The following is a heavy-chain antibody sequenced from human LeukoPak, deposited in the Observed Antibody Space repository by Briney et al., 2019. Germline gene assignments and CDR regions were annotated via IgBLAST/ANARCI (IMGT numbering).Heavy chain of an antibody. CDR3: QAIFVAADAGGLEY. D-gene: IGHD6-19*01. CDR2: IWYDGSNE. J-gene: IGHJ4*02. CDR1: GITFRNFG. Sequence: GKSLRLSCEASGITFRNFGAHWVRQAPGKGLEWVVVIWYDGSNEDYADSVKGRFTISRDNSRNTVSLQMKSLRVEDTAVYYCQAIFVAADAGGLEYRGQGTLVTVST. V-gene: IGHV3-33*01.